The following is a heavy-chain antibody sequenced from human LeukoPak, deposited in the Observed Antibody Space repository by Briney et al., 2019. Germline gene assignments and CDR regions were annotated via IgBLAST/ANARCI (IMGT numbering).Heavy chain of an antibody. J-gene: IGHJ5*02. D-gene: IGHD1-26*01. V-gene: IGHV1-24*01. CDR2: FDPEDGET. CDR1: GYTLTELS. CDR3: ATVGAHNWFDP. Sequence: ASVKVSCKVSGYTLTELSMNWGRPAPGKGLEWMGGFDPEDGETIYAQKFQGRVTMTEDTSTDTAYMELSSLRSEDTAVYYCATVGAHNWFDPWGQGTLVTVSS.